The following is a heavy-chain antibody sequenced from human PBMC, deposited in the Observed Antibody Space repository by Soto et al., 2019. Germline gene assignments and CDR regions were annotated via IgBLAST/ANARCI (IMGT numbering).Heavy chain of an antibody. CDR2: IGSGAGTI. J-gene: IGHJ4*02. D-gene: IGHD4-17*01. CDR1: GFTFSNYG. Sequence: EVRLVESGGGLVQPGGSLRLSCAASGFTFSNYGMNWVRQAPGRGLEWVSFIGSGAGTIYYADSVKGRFTISRDNAKTSLYLQMNSLSEEDTAVYYCARGYGRADYWGQGTLVTVSS. CDR3: ARGYGRADY. V-gene: IGHV3-48*02.